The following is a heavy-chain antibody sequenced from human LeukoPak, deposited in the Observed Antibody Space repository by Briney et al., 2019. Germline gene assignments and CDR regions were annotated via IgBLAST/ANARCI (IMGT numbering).Heavy chain of an antibody. CDR3: ARRVPGQLRPKDY. CDR1: LLAPSALV. D-gene: IGHD2-2*01. V-gene: IGHV3-33*01. J-gene: IGHJ4*02. CDR2: TWFDGSSE. Sequence: PGGSLRLSCAMSLLAPSALVLTSGAQTPGKGLEWVALTWFDGSSEYYADSVKGRFTISRDNSKNKQHLQLNSLTAEDTAVALYYCARRVPGQLRPKDYWGQGTLVTVSS.